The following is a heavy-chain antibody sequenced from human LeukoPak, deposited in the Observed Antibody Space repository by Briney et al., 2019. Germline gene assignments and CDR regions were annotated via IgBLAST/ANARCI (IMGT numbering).Heavy chain of an antibody. D-gene: IGHD6-6*01. CDR1: GFTFSNYG. Sequence: PGGSLRLSCAASGFTFSNYGMQWVRQAPGKGLEWVAFIRYGGSNKYYADSVKGRFTISRDNSKNTLDLQMNSLRPEDTAIYYCAKGAGLSSSSSPIDYRGQGTLVTVSS. V-gene: IGHV3-30*02. J-gene: IGHJ4*02. CDR3: AKGAGLSSSSSPIDY. CDR2: IRYGGSNK.